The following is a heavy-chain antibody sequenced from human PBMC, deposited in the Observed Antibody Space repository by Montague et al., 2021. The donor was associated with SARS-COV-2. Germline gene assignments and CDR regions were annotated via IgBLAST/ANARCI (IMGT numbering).Heavy chain of an antibody. V-gene: IGHV4-59*08. CDR3: TILSLGWNTD. D-gene: IGHD1-1*01. CDR2: IYFSGST. CDR1: GDSMTDSY. Sequence: SETLSLTCTVSGDSMTDSYWSWIRQPPGKGLEYIGYIYFSGSTNYNPSLKSRLTISVDTSKNQFSLKLSSVTAADTAVYFCTILSLGWNTDWGQGTQVTVSS. J-gene: IGHJ1*01.